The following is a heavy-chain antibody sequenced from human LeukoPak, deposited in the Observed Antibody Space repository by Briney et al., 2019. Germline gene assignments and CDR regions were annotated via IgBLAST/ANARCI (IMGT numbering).Heavy chain of an antibody. CDR1: GFTFSSYW. D-gene: IGHD3-22*01. CDR2: IKQDGSGK. CDR3: ATSRDYYDSSGYYPYYFDY. Sequence: GGSLRLSCAASGFTFSSYWMSWVRQAPGKGLEWVANIKQDGSGKYYVDSVKGRFTISRDNSKNTLYLQMNSLRAEDTAVYYCATSRDYYDSSGYYPYYFDYWGQGTLVTVSS. V-gene: IGHV3-7*01. J-gene: IGHJ4*02.